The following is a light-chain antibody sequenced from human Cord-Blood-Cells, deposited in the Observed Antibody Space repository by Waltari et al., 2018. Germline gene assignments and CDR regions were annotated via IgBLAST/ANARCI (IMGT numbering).Light chain of an antibody. CDR1: RSDVGSYNL. Sequence: QSALTQPAYVPGSPGQSITISCTGTRSDVGSYNLVSWYQQHPGKAPKLTIYEGSKRPSGVSNRFSGSKSGNTASLTISGLQAEDEADYYCCSHAGSSTWVFGGGTKLTVL. CDR2: EGS. CDR3: CSHAGSSTWV. J-gene: IGLJ3*02. V-gene: IGLV2-23*01.